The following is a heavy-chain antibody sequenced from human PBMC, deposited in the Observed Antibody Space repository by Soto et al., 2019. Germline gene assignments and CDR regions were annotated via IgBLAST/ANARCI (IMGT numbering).Heavy chain of an antibody. V-gene: IGHV1-69*01. D-gene: IGHD3-3*01. CDR2: IIPIFGTA. Sequence: SVQVSCKASGGTFSSYAISWVRQAPGQGLEWMGGIIPIFGTANYAQKFQGSVTITADESTSTAYMELSSLRSEDTAVYYCARGSVVIMGGYYYGMDVWGQGTTVTVSS. J-gene: IGHJ6*02. CDR3: ARGSVVIMGGYYYGMDV. CDR1: GGTFSSYA.